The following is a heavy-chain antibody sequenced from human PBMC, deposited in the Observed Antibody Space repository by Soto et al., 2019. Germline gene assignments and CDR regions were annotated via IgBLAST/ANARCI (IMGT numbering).Heavy chain of an antibody. V-gene: IGHV1-69*13. CDR2: IIPIFGTA. CDR1: GGTFSSYA. J-gene: IGHJ6*02. CDR3: ARDKGGSYPPLPYYYGMDV. D-gene: IGHD3-16*02. Sequence: ASVKVSCKASGGTFSSYAISWVRQAPGQGLEWMGGIIPIFGTANYAQKFQGRVTITADESTRTAYMELSSLRSEDTAVYYCARDKGGSYPPLPYYYGMDVWGQGTTVTVSS.